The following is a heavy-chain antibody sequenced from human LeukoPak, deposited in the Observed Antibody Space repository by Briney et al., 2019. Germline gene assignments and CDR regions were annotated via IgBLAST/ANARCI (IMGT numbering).Heavy chain of an antibody. Sequence: ASVKVSRKASGYTFTGYYMHWVRQAPGQGLEWMGWINPNSGGTNYAQKFQGRVTTTRDTSISTAYMELSRLRSDDTAVYYCARDIVVVPAANYGMDVWGQGTTVTVSS. CDR1: GYTFTGYY. D-gene: IGHD2-2*01. V-gene: IGHV1-2*02. CDR2: INPNSGGT. J-gene: IGHJ6*02. CDR3: ARDIVVVPAANYGMDV.